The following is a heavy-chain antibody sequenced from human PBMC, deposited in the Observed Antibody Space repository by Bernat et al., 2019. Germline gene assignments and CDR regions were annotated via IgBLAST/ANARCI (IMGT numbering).Heavy chain of an antibody. V-gene: IGHV4-38-2*01. Sequence: QVQLQESGPVLVKPSETLSLICAFSGYSVSSGYYWGWIRQPPGKGLEWIGSIYYSGNTYYNQSLKSRVTISVDTSKNQCSLKLRYVTAADTGVYDCARTWTGYAPVYWGLGTLVKVSS. J-gene: IGHJ4*02. CDR2: IYYSGNT. CDR1: GYSVSSGYY. CDR3: ARTWTGYAPVY. D-gene: IGHD3/OR15-3a*01.